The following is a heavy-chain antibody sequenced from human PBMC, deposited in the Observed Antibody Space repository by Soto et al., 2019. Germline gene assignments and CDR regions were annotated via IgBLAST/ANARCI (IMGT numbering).Heavy chain of an antibody. V-gene: IGHV3-9*01. CDR3: AKGFGSAIVYSWFDP. CDR2: ISWNSGSI. Sequence: EVQLLESGGGLVQPGGSLRLSCAASGFTFGNYDMSWVRQAPGKGLEWVSGISWNSGSIAYADSVKGRFTISRDNAKNSLFMQMNSLRAEDTAFYYCAKGFGSAIVYSWFDPWGQGTLVTVSS. D-gene: IGHD3-10*01. J-gene: IGHJ5*02. CDR1: GFTFGNYD.